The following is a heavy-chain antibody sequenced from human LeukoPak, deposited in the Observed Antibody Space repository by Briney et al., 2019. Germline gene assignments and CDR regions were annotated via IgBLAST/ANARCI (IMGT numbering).Heavy chain of an antibody. Sequence: ASVKVSCKASGYTFTSYYMHWVRQAPGQGLEWMGIINPSGGSTSYAQKFQGRVTMTRDTSTSTVYMELSSLRSEDTAVYYCASSPPVGASLRSWFDPWGQGTLVTVSS. D-gene: IGHD1-26*01. CDR3: ASSPPVGASLRSWFDP. J-gene: IGHJ5*02. V-gene: IGHV1-46*01. CDR1: GYTFTSYY. CDR2: INPSGGST.